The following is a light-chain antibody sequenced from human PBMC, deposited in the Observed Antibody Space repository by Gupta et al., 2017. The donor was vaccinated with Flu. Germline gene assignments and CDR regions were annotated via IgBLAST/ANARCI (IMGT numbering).Light chain of an antibody. J-gene: IGKJ1*01. CDR1: QNISSY. CDR2: AAS. Sequence: DIQMTQSPSSPSASVGDSVTLTCRASQNISSYLSWYQHKPGKAPKLLIYAASSLQSGVPSRFSGSGSGTDFALTISSLQPEDFATYYCQQSDTVPWTFGQGTKVEI. CDR3: QQSDTVPWT. V-gene: IGKV1-39*01.